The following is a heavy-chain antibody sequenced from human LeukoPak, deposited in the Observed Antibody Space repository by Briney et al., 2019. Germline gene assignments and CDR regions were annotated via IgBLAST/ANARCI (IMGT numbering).Heavy chain of an antibody. J-gene: IGHJ4*02. V-gene: IGHV3-74*01. Sequence: GGSLRLSCAASGFTFSSYWMHWVRQAPEKGLVWVSRINSDGSSTSYADSVKGRFTISRDNAKNTLYLQMNSLRAEDTAVYYCARDRVEAGFDYWGQGTLVTVSS. D-gene: IGHD6-19*01. CDR1: GFTFSSYW. CDR2: INSDGSST. CDR3: ARDRVEAGFDY.